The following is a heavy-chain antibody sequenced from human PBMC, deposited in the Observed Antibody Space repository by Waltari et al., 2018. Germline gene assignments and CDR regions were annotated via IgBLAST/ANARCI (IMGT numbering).Heavy chain of an antibody. CDR2: ISYDGRNK. J-gene: IGHJ3*02. CDR3: AREGGRYYDVFDI. V-gene: IGHV3-30*04. D-gene: IGHD3-10*01. Sequence: QVQLVESGGGVVQPGRSLRLSCAASGFTFTSYAMHWVRQAPGKGLEWVAVISYDGRNKYYAASVKGRFTISRDNSKNTLYLQMNSLRAEDTAVYYCAREGGRYYDVFDIWGQGTMVTVSS. CDR1: GFTFTSYA.